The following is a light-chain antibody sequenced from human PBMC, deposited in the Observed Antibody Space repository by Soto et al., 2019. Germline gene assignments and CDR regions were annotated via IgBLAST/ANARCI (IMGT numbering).Light chain of an antibody. J-gene: IGKJ2*01. V-gene: IGKV1-39*01. Sequence: IQMTQSPSSLSASVGDRAIITCRSDHSINNYLNWYQQRPGKVPKLLIYAASTLQSGAPSRFSGSGSGRVFTLTINSLQPEDFSTYYCQQSYSTLGTFGRGTRVEI. CDR3: QQSYSTLGT. CDR1: HSINNY. CDR2: AAS.